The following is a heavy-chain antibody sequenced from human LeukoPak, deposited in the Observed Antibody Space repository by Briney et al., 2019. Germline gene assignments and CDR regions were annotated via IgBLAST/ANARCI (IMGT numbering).Heavy chain of an antibody. CDR3: AKAGGILTGFIVD. D-gene: IGHD3-9*01. CDR2: ISWNGDKV. J-gene: IGHJ4*02. V-gene: IGHV3-9*01. Sequence: GTSLRLSCAASGFIFDDYAMHWVRQGPGKGLEYVSGISWNGDKVGYADSVKGRFTVSRDNAKNSLFLQMNSLRPEDTALYYCAKAGGILTGFIVDWGQGALVTVSS. CDR1: GFIFDDYA.